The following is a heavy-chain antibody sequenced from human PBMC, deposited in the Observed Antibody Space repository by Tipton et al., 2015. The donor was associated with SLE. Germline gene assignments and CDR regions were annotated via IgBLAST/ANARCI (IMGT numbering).Heavy chain of an antibody. D-gene: IGHD6-19*01. Sequence: TLSLTCAVSGGSISSIKWWSWVRQPPGKGLEWIGEIYHSGSTNYNPSLKSRVTISVDTSKNQFSLKLSSVTAADTAVYYCARGKGASGFDIWGQGTMVTVSS. V-gene: IGHV4-4*02. CDR1: GGSISSIKW. J-gene: IGHJ3*02. CDR2: IYHSGST. CDR3: ARGKGASGFDI.